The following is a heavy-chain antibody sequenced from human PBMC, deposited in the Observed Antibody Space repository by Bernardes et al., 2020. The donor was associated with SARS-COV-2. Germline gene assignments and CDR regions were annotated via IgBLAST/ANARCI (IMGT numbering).Heavy chain of an antibody. Sequence: GGSLILSCAASGFSFRTSWVHWVRQTPGKGLVWVSRINSDGSVIDYADSVKGRFTISRDNAKNTLYLQMNSLRAEDTGVYYCVRGPSDGHGRFEYWGQGTLGTVSS. CDR1: GFSFRTSW. CDR2: INSDGSVI. J-gene: IGHJ4*02. CDR3: VRGPSDGHGRFEY. V-gene: IGHV3-74*01.